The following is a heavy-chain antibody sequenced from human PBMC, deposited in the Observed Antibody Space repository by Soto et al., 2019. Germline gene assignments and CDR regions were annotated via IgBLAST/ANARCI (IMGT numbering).Heavy chain of an antibody. V-gene: IGHV3-23*01. Sequence: GGSLRLSCAASGFTFSSYAMSWVRQAPGKGLEWVSTFTNYGATYYADPVKGRFTISRDNSKNTLYLQMNSLRAEDTAVYYCAREFASGSPNYDYWGLGTLVTVSS. CDR3: AREFASGSPNYDY. CDR2: FTNYGAT. CDR1: GFTFSSYA. J-gene: IGHJ4*02. D-gene: IGHD3-10*01.